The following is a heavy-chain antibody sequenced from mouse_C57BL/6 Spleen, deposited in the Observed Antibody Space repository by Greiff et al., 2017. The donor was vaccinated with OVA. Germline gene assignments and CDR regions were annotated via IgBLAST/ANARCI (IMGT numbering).Heavy chain of an antibody. Sequence: EVKLQESGPGMVKPSQSLSLTCTVTGYSITSGYDWHWIRHFPGNKLEWMGYISYSGSTNYNPSLKSRISITHDTSKNHFFLKLNSVTTEDTATYYCARGGLRQAMDYWGQGTSVTVSS. V-gene: IGHV3-1*01. D-gene: IGHD2-4*01. CDR2: ISYSGST. J-gene: IGHJ4*01. CDR3: ARGGLRQAMDY. CDR1: GYSITSGYD.